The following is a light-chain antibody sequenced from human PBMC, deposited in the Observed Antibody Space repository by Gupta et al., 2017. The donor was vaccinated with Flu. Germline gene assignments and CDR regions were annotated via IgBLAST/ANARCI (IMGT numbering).Light chain of an antibody. V-gene: IGKV2-30*01. CDR1: QSLVTAGGNIF. CDR2: KVS. Sequence: LGQPASIACRSRQSLVTAGGNIFVSWFHQRPGQSPRRLNYKVSHRDAGVPDRISGSGSDTDFTLNIRRVEAEDVVVYYCMQGTQRRGLTFGPGTKVDIK. CDR3: MQGTQRRGLT. J-gene: IGKJ3*01.